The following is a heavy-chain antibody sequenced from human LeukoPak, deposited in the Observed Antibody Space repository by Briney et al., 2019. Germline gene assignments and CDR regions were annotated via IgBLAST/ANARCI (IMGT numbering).Heavy chain of an antibody. D-gene: IGHD3-10*01. CDR2: INHSGST. CDR3: ARGTFQGLWFGELFEHYYYYYGMDV. Sequence: NASETLSLTCAVYGGSFSGYYWSWIRQPPGKGLEWIGEINHSGSTNYNPSLKSRVTISVDTSKNQFSLKLSSVTAADTAVYYCARGTFQGLWFGELFEHYYYYYGMDVWGQGTTVTVSS. CDR1: GGSFSGYY. V-gene: IGHV4-34*01. J-gene: IGHJ6*02.